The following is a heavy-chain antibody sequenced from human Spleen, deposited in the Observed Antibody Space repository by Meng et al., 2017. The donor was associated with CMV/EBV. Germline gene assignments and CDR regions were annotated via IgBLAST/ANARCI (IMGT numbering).Heavy chain of an antibody. CDR3: ARGVSSGWYYFDY. CDR2: IIPIFGTA. J-gene: IGHJ4*02. CDR1: GYSFTSYW. D-gene: IGHD6-19*01. V-gene: IGHV1-69*05. Sequence: GGSLRLSCKGSGYSFTSYWIGWVRQAPGQGLEWMGGIIPIFGTANYAQKFQGRVTITTDESTSTAYMELSSLRSEDTAVYYCARGVSSGWYYFDYWGQGTLVTVSS.